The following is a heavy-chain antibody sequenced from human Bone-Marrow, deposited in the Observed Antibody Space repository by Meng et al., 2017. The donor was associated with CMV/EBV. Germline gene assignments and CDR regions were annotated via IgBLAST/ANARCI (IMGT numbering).Heavy chain of an antibody. CDR2: MNPNSDNT. D-gene: IGHD4-17*01. V-gene: IGHV1-8*03. CDR1: GYTFTSYD. J-gene: IGHJ4*02. CDR3: ARGRAGDYGDLGAGLDS. Sequence: ASVKVSCKASGYTFTSYDINWVRRPTGQGLEWMGWMNPNSDNTAYAQKFQGRVTITRNTSLRTAYMKLSSLRSEDTAVYYCARGRAGDYGDLGAGLDSWGQGTLVTVSS.